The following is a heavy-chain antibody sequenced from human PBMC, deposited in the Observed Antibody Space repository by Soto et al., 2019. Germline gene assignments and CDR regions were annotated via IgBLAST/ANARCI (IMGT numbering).Heavy chain of an antibody. CDR1: GGTFSSYA. Sequence: QVQLVQSGAEVKKPGSSVKVSCKASGGTFSSYAISWVRQAPGQGLEWMGGIIPIFGTANYAQKFQGRVTITADESKSTAYMELSSLRSEDTAVYYCARPLGFYSSSSWYYYYGMDVWGQGTTVTVSS. V-gene: IGHV1-69*01. CDR3: ARPLGFYSSSSWYYYYGMDV. D-gene: IGHD6-6*01. CDR2: IIPIFGTA. J-gene: IGHJ6*02.